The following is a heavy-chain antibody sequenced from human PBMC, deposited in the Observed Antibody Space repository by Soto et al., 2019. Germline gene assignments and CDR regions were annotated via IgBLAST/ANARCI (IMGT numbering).Heavy chain of an antibody. CDR1: GASMTSYH. V-gene: IGHV4-59*01. J-gene: IGHJ4*02. D-gene: IGHD4-17*01. CDR3: ARAGQTVSFFDY. Sequence: QVQLQVSGPGLLRPSETLSLTCRVSGASMTSYHWTWIRQSPGNGLEWIGNVYYNGATTYNPSLRSRGAISIDTSEKQFSLKLNSLTAADSATYFCARAGQTVSFFDYWAQGALVAISS. CDR2: VYYNGAT.